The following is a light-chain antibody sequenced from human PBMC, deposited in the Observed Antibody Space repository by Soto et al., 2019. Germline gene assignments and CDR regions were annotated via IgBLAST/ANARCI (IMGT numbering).Light chain of an antibody. CDR2: GNS. V-gene: IGLV1-40*01. CDR3: QSYDSSLSVFYV. J-gene: IGLJ1*01. Sequence: QSVLTQPPSVSGAPGQRVTFSCTGSSSNIGAGYDVHWYQQLPGTAPKLLIYGNSNRPSGVPDRFSGSKSGTSASLAITGLKAEDEADYSCQSYDSSLSVFYVFGTGTKVTV. CDR1: SSNIGAGYD.